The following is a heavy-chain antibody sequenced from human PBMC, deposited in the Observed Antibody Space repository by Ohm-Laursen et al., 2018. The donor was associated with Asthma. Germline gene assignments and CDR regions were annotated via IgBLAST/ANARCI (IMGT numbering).Heavy chain of an antibody. Sequence: ASVKVSCNISGYSVTSYAFSWVRQAPGQRPEWMGWIYIANTNYAPKFRDRVTMTTDTSTNTLYMELRRLKSDDTAVYYCVRDVVDRFDDWGQGSLVIVSS. V-gene: IGHV1-18*01. J-gene: IGHJ4*02. CDR1: GYSVTSYA. CDR3: VRDVVDRFDD. D-gene: IGHD2-21*01. CDR2: IYIANT.